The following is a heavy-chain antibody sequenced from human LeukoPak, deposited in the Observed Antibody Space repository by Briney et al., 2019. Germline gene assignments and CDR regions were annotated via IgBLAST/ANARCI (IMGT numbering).Heavy chain of an antibody. J-gene: IGHJ4*02. CDR3: ASPYSPDY. CDR1: GGSFSGYY. D-gene: IGHD2-15*01. V-gene: IGHV4-34*01. Sequence: SETLSLTCAVYGGSFSGYYWNWIRQPPGKGLEWIGEINHSGSTNYNPSLKSRVTISVDTSKNQFSLKLSSVTAADTAVYYCASPYSPDYWGQGTLVTVSS. CDR2: INHSGST.